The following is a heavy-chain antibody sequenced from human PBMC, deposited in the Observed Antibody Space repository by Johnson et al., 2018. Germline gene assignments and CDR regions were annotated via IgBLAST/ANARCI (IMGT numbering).Heavy chain of an antibody. V-gene: IGHV3-21*01. CDR1: GFTFSSYS. CDR3: ARDGGRLNDACDI. D-gene: IGHD3-16*01. Sequence: VQLVQSGGGLVKPGGSXRLSCAASGFTFSSYSMNWVRQAPGKGLEWVSTISSSSSYIYYADSVKGRFTISIDNAKNSLSLQMNSLSAEDTAVYYCARDGGRLNDACDIWGQGTMVTVS. CDR2: ISSSSSYI. J-gene: IGHJ3*02.